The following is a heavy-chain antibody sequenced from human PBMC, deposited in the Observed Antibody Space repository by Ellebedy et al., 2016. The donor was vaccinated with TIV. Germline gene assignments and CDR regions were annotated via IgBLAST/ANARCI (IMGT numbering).Heavy chain of an antibody. CDR2: INHSGST. CDR1: RGPFSGYY. J-gene: IGHJ4*02. V-gene: IGHV4-34*01. CDR3: ARGGHNSERRQVEFDS. Sequence: SETLSLTCAVYRGPFSGYYWSWIRQPPGKGLEWIGEINHSGSTNYNPSLKNRVTVSVDTSKNQFSLKLSSLTAADTAIYYCARGGHNSERRQVEFDSWGQGNLVTVSS. D-gene: IGHD1-1*01.